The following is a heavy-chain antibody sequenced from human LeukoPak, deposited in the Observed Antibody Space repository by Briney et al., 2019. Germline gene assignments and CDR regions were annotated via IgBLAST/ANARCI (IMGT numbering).Heavy chain of an antibody. CDR2: IHYSGST. CDR3: AREIVVVPAAIRGDWFDP. CDR1: GGSLSSDDSS. D-gene: IGHD2-2*02. J-gene: IGHJ5*02. V-gene: IGHV4-31*03. Sequence: SETLSLTCTVSGGSLSSDDSSWTWIRQHPGEGLGWIGYIHYSGSTYYNASLKSRVTISIDTSKNQFSLKLSSVTAADTAVYYCAREIVVVPAAIRGDWFDPWGQGTLVTVSS.